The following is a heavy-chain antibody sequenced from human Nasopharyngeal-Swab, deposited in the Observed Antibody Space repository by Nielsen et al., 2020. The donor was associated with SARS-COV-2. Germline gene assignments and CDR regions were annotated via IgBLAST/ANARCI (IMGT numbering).Heavy chain of an antibody. CDR2: IYPGDSDT. Sequence: GESLKISCKGSGYSFTSYWIGWVRQMPGKGLEWMGIIYPGDSDTRSSPSFQGQVTISADKSISTAYLQWSSLKASDTAMYYCARPLKQWLGGDAFDIWGQGTMVTVSS. CDR3: ARPLKQWLGGDAFDI. J-gene: IGHJ3*02. CDR1: GYSFTSYW. V-gene: IGHV5-51*01. D-gene: IGHD6-19*01.